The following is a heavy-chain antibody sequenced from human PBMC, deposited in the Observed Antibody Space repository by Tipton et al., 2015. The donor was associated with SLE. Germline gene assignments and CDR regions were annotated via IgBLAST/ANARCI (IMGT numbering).Heavy chain of an antibody. CDR3: ARTYPPGWFDP. Sequence: TLSLTCTVSGGSISSYYWSWIRQPPGKGLEWIGYIYYSGSTNYNPSLKSRVTISVDTSKNQFSLKLSSVTAADTAVYYCARTYPPGWFDPWGQGTLVTVSS. CDR1: GGSISSYY. CDR2: IYYSGST. D-gene: IGHD2-8*02. J-gene: IGHJ5*02. V-gene: IGHV4-59*01.